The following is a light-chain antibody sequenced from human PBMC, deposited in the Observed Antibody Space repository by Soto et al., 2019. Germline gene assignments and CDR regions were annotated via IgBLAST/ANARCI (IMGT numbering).Light chain of an antibody. Sequence: EIVLTQSPATLSVSPGDRVTLSCRASESIFGFLAWYQQKPGQSPRLLIYGGSTRATGIPARFSGSGSATDFTLTISSLQSEDFAVYFCQSYNDWPFASGLGTKLEI. V-gene: IGKV3-15*01. J-gene: IGKJ2*01. CDR2: GGS. CDR1: ESIFGF. CDR3: QSYNDWPFA.